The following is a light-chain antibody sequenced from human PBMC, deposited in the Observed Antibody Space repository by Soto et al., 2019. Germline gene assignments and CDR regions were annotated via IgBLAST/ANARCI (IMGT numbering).Light chain of an antibody. Sequence: QSALTQPASVSGSPGQSITISCTGTSSDVGGYKYVSWYQQHPDKAPKVMIYEVSNRPSGVPDRFSGSKSGNTASLTISGLQAEDEADYYCSLYTSSSTYVFGTGTKVTVL. CDR2: EVS. CDR3: SLYTSSSTYV. V-gene: IGLV2-14*01. CDR1: SSDVGGYKY. J-gene: IGLJ1*01.